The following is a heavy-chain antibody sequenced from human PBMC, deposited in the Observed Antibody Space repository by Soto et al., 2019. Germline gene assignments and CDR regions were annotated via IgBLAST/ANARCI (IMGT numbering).Heavy chain of an antibody. V-gene: IGHV3-21*01. CDR3: ARVPEELWWHGIDV. D-gene: IGHD5-18*01. Sequence: EVQLVESGGGLVKPGGSLRLSCAASGFTFSSYSMNWVRQAPGKGLEWVSSISSSSSYIYYADSVKGRFTISRDNAKNSLYLQMNSLRAEDTAVYYCARVPEELWWHGIDVWGPGTTVTVSS. J-gene: IGHJ6*02. CDR1: GFTFSSYS. CDR2: ISSSSSYI.